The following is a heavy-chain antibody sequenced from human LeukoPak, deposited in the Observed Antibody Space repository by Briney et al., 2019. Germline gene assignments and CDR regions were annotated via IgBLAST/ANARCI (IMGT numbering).Heavy chain of an antibody. Sequence: ASVKVSCKASGYTFTSYDINWVRQATGQGLEWMGWMNPNSGNTGYAQKFQGRVTMTRNTSISTAYMELSSLRSEDTAVYYCARGHDYGDYYYYGMDVWGQGTTVTVSS. D-gene: IGHD4-17*01. CDR1: GYTFTSYD. CDR2: MNPNSGNT. J-gene: IGHJ6*02. V-gene: IGHV1-8*01. CDR3: ARGHDYGDYYYYGMDV.